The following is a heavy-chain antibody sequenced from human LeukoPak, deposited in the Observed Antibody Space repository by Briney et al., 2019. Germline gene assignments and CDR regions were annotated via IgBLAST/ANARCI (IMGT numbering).Heavy chain of an antibody. J-gene: IGHJ4*02. D-gene: IGHD6-19*01. CDR1: AYSISSGYY. V-gene: IGHV4-38-2*02. Sequence: SETLSLTCSVSAYSISSGYYWGWIRPPPGKGLEWIGSIYYSGSTYYNPSLKSRVTISVDTSKNQFSLKLSSVTAADTAVYYCASGYSSGLEFVWGQGTLVTVSS. CDR3: ASGYSSGLEFV. CDR2: IYYSGST.